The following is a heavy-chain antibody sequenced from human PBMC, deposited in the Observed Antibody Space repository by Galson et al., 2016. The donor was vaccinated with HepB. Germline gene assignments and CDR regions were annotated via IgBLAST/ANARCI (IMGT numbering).Heavy chain of an antibody. V-gene: IGHV3-30*18. Sequence: SLRLSCATSGLTFNSYGMHWVRQAPGKGLEWVTLISYDGSHKDYVDSVKGRFSISRDDSKNTVYLQMDSLRVEDTAVYYCAKDVDYEGYTGFDYHFDSWGQGTLVTVSS. D-gene: IGHD5-12*01. J-gene: IGHJ4*02. CDR1: GLTFNSYG. CDR2: ISYDGSHK. CDR3: AKDVDYEGYTGFDYHFDS.